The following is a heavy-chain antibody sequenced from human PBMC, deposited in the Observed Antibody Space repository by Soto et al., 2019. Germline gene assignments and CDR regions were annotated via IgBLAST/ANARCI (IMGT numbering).Heavy chain of an antibody. V-gene: IGHV3-66*01. J-gene: IGHJ4*02. CDR2: IFNGGST. CDR1: GFTVSSNY. CDR3: ARGYEGLGH. Sequence: EVQLVESGGGLVQAGGSLRLSCAASGFTVSSNYMNWVCQAPGKGLEWVSVIFNGGSTYYADSVKGRFTISRDNSKNKMYLQMYSLRAEDTAVYYCARGYEGLGHWGQGTLVTVSS. D-gene: IGHD6-19*01.